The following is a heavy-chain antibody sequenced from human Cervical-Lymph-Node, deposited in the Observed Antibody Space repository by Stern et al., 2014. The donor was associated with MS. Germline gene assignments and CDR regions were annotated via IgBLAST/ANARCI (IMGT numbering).Heavy chain of an antibody. CDR2: ISAYNGNT. D-gene: IGHD4-17*01. CDR1: GYTFNRYG. V-gene: IGHV1-18*01. J-gene: IGHJ4*02. CDR3: ARQIADYGDYYFDY. Sequence: VQLVESGAEVKKPGASVKVSCKASGYTFNRYGINWVRQAPGQGLEWVGWISAYNGNTNYAQKLQGRVTMTTDTSTSTAYMELRSLRSDDTAVYYCARQIADYGDYYFDYWGQGTLVTVSS.